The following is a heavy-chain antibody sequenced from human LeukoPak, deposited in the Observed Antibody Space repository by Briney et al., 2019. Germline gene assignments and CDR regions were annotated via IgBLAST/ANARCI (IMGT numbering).Heavy chain of an antibody. D-gene: IGHD3-9*01. J-gene: IGHJ4*02. V-gene: IGHV4-34*01. CDR3: ARAHYDILTGNYYFDY. Sequence: SETLSLTCAVYGGSFSGYYWSWIRQPPGKGLEWIGEINHSGSTNYNPSLKSRVTISVDTSKNQFSLKLSSVTAADTAVYYCARAHYDILTGNYYFDYWGQGTLVTVSS. CDR1: GGSFSGYY. CDR2: INHSGST.